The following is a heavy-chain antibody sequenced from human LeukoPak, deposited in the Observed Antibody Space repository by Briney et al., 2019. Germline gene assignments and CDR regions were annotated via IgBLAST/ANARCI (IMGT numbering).Heavy chain of an antibody. J-gene: IGHJ5*02. Sequence: SVKVSCKASGITFNTYAFSWVRQAPGQGLEWMGGIIPMFGTPDYSERFQGRVTVTADESTNTAYMELSSLRSEDTAVYYCARGADCSGGSCYPNWFDPWGQGTLVTVSS. CDR1: GITFNTYA. CDR3: ARGADCSGGSCYPNWFDP. CDR2: IIPMFGTP. V-gene: IGHV1-69*13. D-gene: IGHD2-15*01.